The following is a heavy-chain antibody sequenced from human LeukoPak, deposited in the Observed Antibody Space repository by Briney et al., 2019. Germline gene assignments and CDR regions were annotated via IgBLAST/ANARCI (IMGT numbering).Heavy chain of an antibody. J-gene: IGHJ6*03. CDR3: ARDSGLGYCSSTSCPGDYYYYMDV. CDR1: GYTFIGYY. CDR2: INPNSGGT. D-gene: IGHD2-2*01. V-gene: IGHV1-2*02. Sequence: ASVKVSCKASGYTFIGYYMHWVRQAPGQGLEWMGWINPNSGGTNYAQKFQGRVTMTRDTSISTAYMELSRLRSDDTAVYYCARDSGLGYCSSTSCPGDYYYYMDVWGKGTTVTVSS.